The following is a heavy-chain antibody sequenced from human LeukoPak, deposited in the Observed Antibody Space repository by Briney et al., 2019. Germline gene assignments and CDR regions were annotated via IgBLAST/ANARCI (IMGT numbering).Heavy chain of an antibody. CDR3: ARDGYYYDSSGYGLDY. V-gene: IGHV4-4*07. CDR1: GGSISSYY. CDR2: IYTSGST. D-gene: IGHD3-22*01. Sequence: PSETLALTCTVSGGSISSYYWSWIRQPAGKGLEWIGRIYTSGSTNYNPSLKSRVTMSVDTSKNQFSLKLSSVTAADTAVYYCARDGYYYDSSGYGLDYWGQGTLVTVSS. J-gene: IGHJ4*02.